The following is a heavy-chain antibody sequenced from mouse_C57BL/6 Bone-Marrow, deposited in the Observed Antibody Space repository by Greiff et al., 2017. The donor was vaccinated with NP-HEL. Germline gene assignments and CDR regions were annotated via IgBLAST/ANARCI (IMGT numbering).Heavy chain of an antibody. D-gene: IGHD1-1*01. CDR2: IHPNSGST. CDR3: ARSGIHYGSSYGFAY. CDR1: GYTFTSYW. J-gene: IGHJ3*01. Sequence: VQLQQPGAELVKPGASVKLSCKASGYTFTSYWMHWVKQRPGQGLEWIGMIHPNSGSTNYNEKFKSKATLTVDKSSSTAYMQLSSLTSEDSAVYYCARSGIHYGSSYGFAYWGQGTLVTVSA. V-gene: IGHV1-64*01.